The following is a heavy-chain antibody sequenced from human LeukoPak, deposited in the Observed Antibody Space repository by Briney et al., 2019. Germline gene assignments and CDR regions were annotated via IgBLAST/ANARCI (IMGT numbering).Heavy chain of an antibody. CDR2: ISTDGSST. Sequence: GGSLRLSCAASGFTFSRYWMHWLRQAPGKGLVWVSCISTDGSSTTYADSVKGRFTISRDNGRNTLYLQMYSLRAEDTAVYYCASYLTSIPSGMDVWGQGTTVTVSS. V-gene: IGHV3-74*01. D-gene: IGHD2/OR15-2a*01. CDR3: ASYLTSIPSGMDV. CDR1: GFTFSRYW. J-gene: IGHJ6*02.